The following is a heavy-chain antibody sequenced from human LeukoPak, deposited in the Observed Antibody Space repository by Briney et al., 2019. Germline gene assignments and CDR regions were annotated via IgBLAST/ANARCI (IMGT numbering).Heavy chain of an antibody. CDR1: GYSFNSHH. V-gene: IGHV1-46*02. Sequence: GASVKVSCKTSGYSFNSHHVHWVRQAPGQGLEWMGVKFSHDGTTSYTQNFQGRLTMTRDTSTSTVYMELSSLRSEDTAVYYCARGHYSGVWSGYYRLINPYYYYYGMDVWGQGTTVTVSS. D-gene: IGHD3-3*01. J-gene: IGHJ6*02. CDR3: ARGHYSGVWSGYYRLINPYYYYYGMDV. CDR2: KFSHDGTT.